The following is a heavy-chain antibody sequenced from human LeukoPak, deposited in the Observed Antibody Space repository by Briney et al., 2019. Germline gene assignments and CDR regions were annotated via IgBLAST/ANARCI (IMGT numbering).Heavy chain of an antibody. J-gene: IGHJ5*02. Sequence: PSETLSLTCTVSGGSVSSYYWSWIRQPAGKGLEWIGRIYTSGSTNYNPSLKSRVTMSVDTSKNQFSLKLSFVTAADTAVYYCARGYSGGYYYWFDPWGQGTLVTVSS. V-gene: IGHV4-4*07. CDR1: GGSVSSYY. D-gene: IGHD1-26*01. CDR2: IYTSGST. CDR3: ARGYSGGYYYWFDP.